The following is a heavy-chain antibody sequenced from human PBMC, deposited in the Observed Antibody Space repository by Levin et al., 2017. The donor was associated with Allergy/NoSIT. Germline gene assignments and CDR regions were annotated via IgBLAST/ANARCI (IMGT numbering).Heavy chain of an antibody. CDR1: GFTFSSYG. V-gene: IGHV3-30*18. D-gene: IGHD3-22*01. J-gene: IGHJ3*02. Sequence: GGSLRLSCAASGFTFSSYGMHWVRQAPGKGLEWVAVISYDGSNKYYADSVKGRFTISRDNSKNTLYLQMNSLRAEDTAVYYCAKRAYDSSGYTDDAFDIWGQGTMVTVSS. CDR2: ISYDGSNK. CDR3: AKRAYDSSGYTDDAFDI.